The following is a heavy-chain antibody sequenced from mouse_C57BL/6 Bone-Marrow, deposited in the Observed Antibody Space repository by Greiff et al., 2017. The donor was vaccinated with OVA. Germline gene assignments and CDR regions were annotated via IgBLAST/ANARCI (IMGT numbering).Heavy chain of an antibody. V-gene: IGHV1-55*01. J-gene: IGHJ3*01. D-gene: IGHD1-1*01. CDR2: IYPGSGST. CDR3: ARPLLTTVPAY. Sequence: VQLQQPGAELVKPGASVKMSCKASGYTFTSYWITWVKQRPGQGLEWIGDIYPGSGSTNYNEKFKSKATLTVDTSSSTAYMQLSSLKSEDSAVYYCARPLLTTVPAYWGQGTLVTVSA. CDR1: GYTFTSYW.